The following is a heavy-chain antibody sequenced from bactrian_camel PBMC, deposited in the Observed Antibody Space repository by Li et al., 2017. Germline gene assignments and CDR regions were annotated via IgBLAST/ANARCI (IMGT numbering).Heavy chain of an antibody. V-gene: IGHV3S28*01. CDR2: IFTGGGNT. Sequence: QLVESGGGSVQAGESLRLSCVASGFTSSSVYMAWFRQPPGKAREGIATIFTGGGNTYYADSVKGRFPISKDNAKNTLYLEMNNLTPDDTAMYLCATHIRPGRMNWWRLLQAPEYINWGQGTQVTVSS. D-gene: IGHD7*01. CDR1: GFTSSSVY. CDR3: ATHIRPGRMNWWRLLQAPEYIN. J-gene: IGHJ4*01.